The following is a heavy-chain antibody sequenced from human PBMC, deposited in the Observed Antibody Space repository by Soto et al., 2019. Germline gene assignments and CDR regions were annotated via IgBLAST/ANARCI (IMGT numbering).Heavy chain of an antibody. V-gene: IGHV1-3*01. CDR1: GYTFTSYA. CDR2: INAGNGNT. D-gene: IGHD3-10*01. J-gene: IGHJ4*02. CDR3: AREPEERSTFDY. Sequence: QVQLVQSGAEVKKPGASVKVSCKASGYTFTSYAMHWVRQAPGQRLEWMGWINAGNGNTKYSQKFQGRVTITRDTAASTAYMELSSLRSEDTAVYYCAREPEERSTFDYWGQGTLVTVSS.